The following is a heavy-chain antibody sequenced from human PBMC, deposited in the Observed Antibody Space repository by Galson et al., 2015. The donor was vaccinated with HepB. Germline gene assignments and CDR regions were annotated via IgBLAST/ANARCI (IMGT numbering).Heavy chain of an antibody. V-gene: IGHV1-46*01. CDR2: INPSGGST. D-gene: IGHD2-2*01. CDR3: AREGVVPAVMSDAFDI. Sequence: SVKVSCKASGYTFTSYYMHWVRQAPGQGLEWMGIINPSGGSTSYAQKFQGRVTMTRDTSTSTVYMELSSLRSEDTAVYYCAREGVVPAVMSDAFDIWGQGTMVTVSS. CDR1: GYTFTSYY. J-gene: IGHJ3*02.